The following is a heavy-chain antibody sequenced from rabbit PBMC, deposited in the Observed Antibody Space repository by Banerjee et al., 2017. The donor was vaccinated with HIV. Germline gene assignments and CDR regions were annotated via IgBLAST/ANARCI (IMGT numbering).Heavy chain of an antibody. CDR2: IDTGDGGS. Sequence: QEQLKESGGDLVKPEGSLTLTCTASGFSFSSGYDMYWDRQAPGKGLEWIASIDTGDGGSYYASWVNGRFTISLDNAQNTVFLQMTSLRVADTATYFCARAVSSGWGGFFNLWGPGTLVTVS. J-gene: IGHJ4*01. D-gene: IGHD4-1*01. CDR3: ARAVSSGWGGFFNL. CDR1: GFSFSSGYD. V-gene: IGHV1S45*01.